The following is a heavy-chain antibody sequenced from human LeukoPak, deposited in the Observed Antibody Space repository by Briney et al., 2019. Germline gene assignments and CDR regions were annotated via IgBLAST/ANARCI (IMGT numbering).Heavy chain of an antibody. CDR3: ARDSGTTGEVKFDP. V-gene: IGHV4-59*12. CDR1: GGSISSYN. Sequence: PSETLSLTCTVSGGSISSYNWSWIRQPPGKGLEWIGYIYYSGSTNYNPSLKSRVTISVDTSKNQFSLKLMSVTAADTAVYYCARDSGTTGEVKFDPWGQGTLVTVSS. D-gene: IGHD3-10*01. J-gene: IGHJ5*02. CDR2: IYYSGST.